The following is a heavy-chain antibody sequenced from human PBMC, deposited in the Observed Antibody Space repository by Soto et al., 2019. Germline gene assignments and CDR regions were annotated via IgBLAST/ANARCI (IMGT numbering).Heavy chain of an antibody. J-gene: IGHJ3*02. Sequence: QVQLMESGGGVVQPGSSLRLSCAASGFTFSLYGMHWVRQGPGKGLEWLSAIWYDGSKTHYADSVKGRFTISRDNSKKALYLQMNTLRAEDTAVYYCARDRVDGDHDALDIWGQGTKVTVSS. CDR3: ARDRVDGDHDALDI. CDR2: IWYDGSKT. D-gene: IGHD4-17*01. CDR1: GFTFSLYG. V-gene: IGHV3-33*01.